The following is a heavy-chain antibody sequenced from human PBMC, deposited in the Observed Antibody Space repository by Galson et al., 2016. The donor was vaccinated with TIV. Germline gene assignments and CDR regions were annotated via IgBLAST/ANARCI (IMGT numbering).Heavy chain of an antibody. J-gene: IGHJ4*01. CDR2: INAGNGNT. D-gene: IGHD6-13*01. CDR1: GYTFSSYA. Sequence: SVKVSCKASGYTFSSYAMHWVRQAPGQGLEWMGWINAGNGNTKYSQKFQGRVTITRDTSASTAYMELSSLRSEDTAVYYCASSGDSSSWWTFDYWGQGALVTVSS. V-gene: IGHV1-3*01. CDR3: ASSGDSSSWWTFDY.